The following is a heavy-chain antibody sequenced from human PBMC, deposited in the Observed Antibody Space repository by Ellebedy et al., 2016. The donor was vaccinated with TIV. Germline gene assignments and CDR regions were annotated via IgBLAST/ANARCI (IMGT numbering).Heavy chain of an antibody. D-gene: IGHD6-19*01. J-gene: IGHJ4*02. CDR3: TTDRYSSGWYVDY. CDR2: VNNKTDGGTT. Sequence: GESLKISCAASGFTFSNAWMSWVRQAPGKGLEWVGRVNNKTDGGTTDYAAPVKGRFTISREYSKNTLYLQMNSLKTEDTAVYYCTTDRYSSGWYVDYWGQGTLVTVSS. V-gene: IGHV3-15*01. CDR1: GFTFSNAW.